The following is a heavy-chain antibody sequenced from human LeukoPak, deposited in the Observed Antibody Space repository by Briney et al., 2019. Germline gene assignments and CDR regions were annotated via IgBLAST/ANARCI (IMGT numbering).Heavy chain of an antibody. D-gene: IGHD3-22*01. CDR1: GGSFSDYY. CDR3: ARVQDFETRGYYLGY. V-gene: IGHV4-34*01. J-gene: IGHJ4*01. Sequence: SDTLSLTCAASGGSFSDYYWNWIRQPPGKGLEWIGEINHSGSTNYNPSLKSRVTMSVDTFKNQFSLTLSSVTAAETAVYYCARVQDFETRGYYLGYWGHGTLVTVSS. CDR2: INHSGST.